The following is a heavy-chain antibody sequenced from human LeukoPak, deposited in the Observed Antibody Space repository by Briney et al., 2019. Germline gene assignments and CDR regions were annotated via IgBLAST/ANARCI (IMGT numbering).Heavy chain of an antibody. CDR3: AKRGVVIRVILVGFHKEAYYFDS. CDR1: GITLSNYG. CDR2: ISDSGGST. Sequence: GGSLRLSCAVSGITLSNYGMSWVRQAPGKGLEWVAGISDSGGSTNYADSVKGRFTISRDNPKNTLYLHMNSLRAEDTAVYFCAKRGVVIRVILVGFHKEAYYFDSWGQGALVTVSS. D-gene: IGHD3-22*01. J-gene: IGHJ4*02. V-gene: IGHV3-23*01.